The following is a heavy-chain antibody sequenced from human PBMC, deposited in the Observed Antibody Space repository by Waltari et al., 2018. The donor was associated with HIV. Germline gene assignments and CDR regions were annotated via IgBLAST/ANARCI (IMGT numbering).Heavy chain of an antibody. D-gene: IGHD2-15*01. Sequence: EVQLVESGGGLIQPGGSLRLSCAASGFTVSSNYMSWVRQAPGKGLEWVSVTYSGGNTSFADSVKGLFTISRDNSKNTLYLQMNSLRSEDTAVYYCAREGGYCSGVSCYSMDYWGQGTLVTVSS. CDR2: TYSGGNT. J-gene: IGHJ4*02. V-gene: IGHV3-53*01. CDR3: AREGGYCSGVSCYSMDY. CDR1: GFTVSSNY.